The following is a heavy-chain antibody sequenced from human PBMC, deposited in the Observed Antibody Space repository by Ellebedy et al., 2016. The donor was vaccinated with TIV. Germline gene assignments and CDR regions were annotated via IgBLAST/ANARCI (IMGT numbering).Heavy chain of an antibody. CDR2: FNHAGST. Sequence: SETLSLSXAVSGGSFSRYYWSWIRQTPEKGLESIAEFNHAGSTNYNPSLKSRVIILVDTSKNQFSLKLTSLTAADTAVYYCARGSTRFGELDPWGQGTLVTVSS. J-gene: IGHJ5*02. V-gene: IGHV4-34*01. CDR3: ARGSTRFGELDP. D-gene: IGHD3-10*01. CDR1: GGSFSRYY.